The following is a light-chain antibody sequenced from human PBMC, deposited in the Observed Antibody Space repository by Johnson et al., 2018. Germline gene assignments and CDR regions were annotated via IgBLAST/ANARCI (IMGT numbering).Light chain of an antibody. Sequence: QSVLTQPPSVSAAPGQKVTISCSGSSSNIGNNYVSWYQQLPGTAPKLLIYENNKRPSGIPDRFYGSKSGTSANLGITGLQPGDEADYYCGTWDSSLSAGNVFGTGTKVTVL. V-gene: IGLV1-51*02. CDR1: SSNIGNNY. CDR3: GTWDSSLSAGNV. J-gene: IGLJ1*01. CDR2: ENN.